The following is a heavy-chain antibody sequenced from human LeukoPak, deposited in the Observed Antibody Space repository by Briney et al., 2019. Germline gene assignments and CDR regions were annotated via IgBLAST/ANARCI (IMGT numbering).Heavy chain of an antibody. V-gene: IGHV4-59*12. Sequence: SETLSLTCTVSGGSISSYYWSWIRQPPGKGLEWIGYIYYSGSTNYNPSLKSRVTISVDTSKNQFSLKLSSVTAADTAVYYCARWDTVTTVPFDYWGQGTLVTVSS. D-gene: IGHD4-11*01. CDR2: IYYSGST. J-gene: IGHJ4*02. CDR3: ARWDTVTTVPFDY. CDR1: GGSISSYY.